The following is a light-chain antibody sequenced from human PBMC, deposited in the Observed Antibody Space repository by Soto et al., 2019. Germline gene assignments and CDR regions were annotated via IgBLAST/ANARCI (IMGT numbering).Light chain of an antibody. CDR1: QSVSSSY. J-gene: IGKJ1*01. CDR2: GAS. Sequence: LVLTQSPGTVSLSPGERATLSCRASQSVSSSYLAWYQQKPAQAPRLLIYGASSRATGIPDRFSGSGSGTDFTLTISRLEPEDFAVDYCHQYGSSPWTFGQWTKVAIK. V-gene: IGKV3-20*01. CDR3: HQYGSSPWT.